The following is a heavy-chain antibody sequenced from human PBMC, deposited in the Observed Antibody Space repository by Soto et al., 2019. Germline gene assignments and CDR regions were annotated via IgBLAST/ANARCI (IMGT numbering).Heavy chain of an antibody. CDR1: GGSFSGYY. Sequence: QVQLQQWGAGLLKPSETLSLTCAVYGGSFSGYYWSWIRQPPGKGLEWIGEINHSGSTNYNPSLKSRVTISVDTSKNQFSLKLSSVTAADTAVYYCARVLGYCSRTSCYTSYYYYYGMDVWGQGTTVTVSS. CDR2: INHSGST. J-gene: IGHJ6*02. D-gene: IGHD2-2*01. CDR3: ARVLGYCSRTSCYTSYYYYYGMDV. V-gene: IGHV4-34*01.